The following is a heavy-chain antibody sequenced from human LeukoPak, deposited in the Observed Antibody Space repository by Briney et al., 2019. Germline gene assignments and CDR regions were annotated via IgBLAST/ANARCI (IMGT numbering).Heavy chain of an antibody. CDR2: IKQDGSDK. D-gene: IGHD2-2*01. Sequence: GGSLRLSCAASGFTCSTHWMSWLRQAPGKGLEGGAKIKQDGSDKYHVHSVKGRFTISRDNAKNSLFLQMNRLRAEDTAVYYCARVRCSSNSCFPDYWGQGTLVTVSS. CDR1: GFTCSTHW. V-gene: IGHV3-7*01. J-gene: IGHJ4*02. CDR3: ARVRCSSNSCFPDY.